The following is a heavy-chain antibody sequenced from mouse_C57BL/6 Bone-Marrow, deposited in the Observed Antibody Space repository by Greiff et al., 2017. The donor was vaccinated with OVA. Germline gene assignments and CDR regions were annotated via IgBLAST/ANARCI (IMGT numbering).Heavy chain of an antibody. CDR1: GFTFTDYY. Sequence: EVQGVESGGGLVQPGGSLSLSCAASGFTFTDYYMSWVRQPPGKALEWLGFIRNKANGYTTEYSASVKGRFTISRDKSQSILYLQMNALRAEDSATYYCARYGYYGSSFAYWGQGTLVTVSA. D-gene: IGHD1-1*01. CDR3: ARYGYYGSSFAY. V-gene: IGHV7-3*01. J-gene: IGHJ3*01. CDR2: IRNKANGYTT.